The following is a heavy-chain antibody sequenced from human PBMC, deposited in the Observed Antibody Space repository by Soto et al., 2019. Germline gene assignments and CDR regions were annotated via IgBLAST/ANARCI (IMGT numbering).Heavy chain of an antibody. V-gene: IGHV4-4*07. J-gene: IGHJ4*02. D-gene: IGHD2-8*01. Sequence: WTWIRQPAGKGLEWIGHAYNSGNTDYNPSLESRITMAVDTSKQPFSLKVKSVTSADTAMYDCARTHWVYGTEYWGQGTLVIVAS. CDR2: AYNSGNT. CDR3: ARTHWVYGTEY.